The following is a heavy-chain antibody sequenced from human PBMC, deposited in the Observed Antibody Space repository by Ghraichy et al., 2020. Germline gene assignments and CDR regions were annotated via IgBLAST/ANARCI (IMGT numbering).Heavy chain of an antibody. Sequence: GGSLRLSCAASGFTFSSYSMNWVRQAPGKGLEWVSYISSSSSTIYYADSVKGRFTISRDNAKNSLYLQMNSLRDEDTAVYYCARDTSATYYYDSSGSSSDYWGQGTLVTVSS. V-gene: IGHV3-48*02. CDR2: ISSSSSTI. CDR1: GFTFSSYS. D-gene: IGHD3-22*01. J-gene: IGHJ4*02. CDR3: ARDTSATYYYDSSGSSSDY.